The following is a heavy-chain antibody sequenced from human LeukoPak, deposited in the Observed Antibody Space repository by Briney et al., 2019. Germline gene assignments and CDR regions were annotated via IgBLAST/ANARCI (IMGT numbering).Heavy chain of an antibody. CDR2: LWYDGSND. Sequence: AESLTLSCVASGFTFRGYGMHWVRQAQGKGLEWLSLLWYDGSNDCYADSVKGRFTTCTDNSKKTPYLQMNSLRAEETAVYYCAKGMTTGPRSVYHYMDVWGKGTTVTVSS. D-gene: IGHD4-17*01. CDR3: AKGMTTGPRSVYHYMDV. CDR1: GFTFRGYG. J-gene: IGHJ6*03. V-gene: IGHV3-33*06.